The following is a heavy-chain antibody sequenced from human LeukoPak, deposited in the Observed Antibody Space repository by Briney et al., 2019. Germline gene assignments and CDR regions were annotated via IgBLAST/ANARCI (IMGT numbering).Heavy chain of an antibody. V-gene: IGHV1-8*03. CDR1: GYTFTSCD. D-gene: IGHD2-15*01. CDR3: AVIHSQSADCSGGSCRYYFDY. Sequence: ASVKVSCKASGYTFTSCDINWVRQATGQGLEGMGWMNPNSGNTGYAQKFQGRVTITRNTSISTAYMELSSLRSEDTAVYYCAVIHSQSADCSGGSCRYYFDYWGQGTLVTVSS. CDR2: MNPNSGNT. J-gene: IGHJ4*02.